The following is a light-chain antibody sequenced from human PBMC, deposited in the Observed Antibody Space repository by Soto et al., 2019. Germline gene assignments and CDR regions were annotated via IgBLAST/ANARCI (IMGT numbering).Light chain of an antibody. J-gene: IGKJ1*01. Sequence: EIVLTQSPATLSLSPGERATLSCWASQSVNRYLVWYQQKPGQAPRLLMYDASKRATGIQARFSGSGSGTDFTLTISSLEPEDFAVYYCQQRDIWPWTFGQGTKVEIK. V-gene: IGKV3-11*01. CDR2: DAS. CDR3: QQRDIWPWT. CDR1: QSVNRY.